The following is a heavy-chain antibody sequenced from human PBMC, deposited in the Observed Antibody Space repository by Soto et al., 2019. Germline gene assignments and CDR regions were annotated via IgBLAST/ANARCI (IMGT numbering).Heavy chain of an antibody. V-gene: IGHV3-48*01. CDR1: GFTFSSYS. D-gene: IGHD3-10*01. CDR3: ARDLIGYGSGRGYFDH. Sequence: GGSLRLSCAASGFTFSSYSMNWVRQAPGKGLEWVSYISSSSSTIYYADSVKGRFTISRDNAKNSLYLQMNSLRAEDTAVYYCARDLIGYGSGRGYFDHWGQGTPVTVSS. J-gene: IGHJ4*02. CDR2: ISSSSSTI.